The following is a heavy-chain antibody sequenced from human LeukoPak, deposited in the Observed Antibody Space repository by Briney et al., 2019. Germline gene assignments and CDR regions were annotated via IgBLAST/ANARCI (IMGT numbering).Heavy chain of an antibody. CDR1: GGSVSSGGYY. J-gene: IGHJ6*02. Sequence: SETLSLTCTVSGGSVSSGGYYWSWIRQPPGKGLEWIGYICYSGSTNYNPSLKSRVTISVDTSKNQFSLKLSSVTAADTAVYYCARSERSGSYTYYYYGMDVWGQGTTVTVSS. CDR2: ICYSGST. CDR3: ARSERSGSYTYYYYGMDV. D-gene: IGHD1-26*01. V-gene: IGHV4-61*08.